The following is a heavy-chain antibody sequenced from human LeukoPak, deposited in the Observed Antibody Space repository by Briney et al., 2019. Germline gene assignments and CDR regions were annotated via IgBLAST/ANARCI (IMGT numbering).Heavy chain of an antibody. Sequence: PSETLSLTCSVSGGSINNYWWNWLRQPPGKGLEWIGYIYYSGSTSYNPSLKSRLTISVDTSLNQFSLKLNSVTAADTAVYYCASAPHVNYFDFWGQGALVTVST. CDR3: ASAPHVNYFDF. D-gene: IGHD2/OR15-2a*01. CDR2: IYYSGST. J-gene: IGHJ4*02. V-gene: IGHV4-59*01. CDR1: GGSINNYW.